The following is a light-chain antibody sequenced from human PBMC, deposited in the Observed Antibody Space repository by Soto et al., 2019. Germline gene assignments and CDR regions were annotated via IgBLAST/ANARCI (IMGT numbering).Light chain of an antibody. CDR2: EDS. V-gene: IGLV2-23*01. CDR3: CAYAGGSTYVL. Sequence: QSALTQPASVSGSPGQSLTISCIGTSSDIGSYNLVPWYQQHPGTAPKLLISEDSKRPSGVPNRFSGSKSGNTASLTIAGLQAEDEAVYYCCAYAGGSTYVLFGGGTKLTVL. CDR1: SSDIGSYNL. J-gene: IGLJ2*01.